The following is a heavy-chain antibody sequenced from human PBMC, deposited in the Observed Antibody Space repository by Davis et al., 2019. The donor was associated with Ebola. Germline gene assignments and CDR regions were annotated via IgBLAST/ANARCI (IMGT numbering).Heavy chain of an antibody. CDR3: TRRINVIQGVIWWFDP. CDR1: GYTFTSYG. CDR2: ISASNGNT. Sequence: ASVKVSCKTSGYTFTSYGISWVRQAPGQGLEWMGWISASNGNTNYAQKLQGRATMTTDTSTSAAYMELRSLRSDDTAVYYCTRRINVIQGVIWWFDPWGQGTLVTVSS. D-gene: IGHD3-10*01. J-gene: IGHJ5*02. V-gene: IGHV1-18*01.